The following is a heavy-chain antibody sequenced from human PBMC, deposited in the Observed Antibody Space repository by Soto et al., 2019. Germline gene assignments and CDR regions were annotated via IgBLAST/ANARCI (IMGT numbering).Heavy chain of an antibody. V-gene: IGHV3-30*18. D-gene: IGHD3-3*01. CDR2: ISYDGSNK. J-gene: IGHJ6*02. Sequence: GGSLRLSCAASGFTFSSYGMHWVRQAPGKGLEWVAVISYDGSNKYYADSVKGRFTISRDNSKNTLYLQMNSLRAEDTAVYYCAKILEWYYYYYGMDVWGQGTTVTVSS. CDR1: GFTFSSYG. CDR3: AKILEWYYYYYGMDV.